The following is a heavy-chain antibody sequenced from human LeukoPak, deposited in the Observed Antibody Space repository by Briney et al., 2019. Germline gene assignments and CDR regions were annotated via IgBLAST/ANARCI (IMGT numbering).Heavy chain of an antibody. D-gene: IGHD3-10*01. J-gene: IGHJ4*02. CDR2: IFYSGST. CDR1: GGSIRSSGYY. CDR3: ARGTYYSSSGSYYNLDQ. Sequence: SETLSLTCTVSGGSIRSSGYYWTWIRQHPGKGLEWLGYIFYSGSTYYNPSLKGRFTISLDTSKNQLSLKLSSVTAADTAVYYCARGTYYSSSGSYYNLDQWGQGTLVTVSS. V-gene: IGHV4-31*03.